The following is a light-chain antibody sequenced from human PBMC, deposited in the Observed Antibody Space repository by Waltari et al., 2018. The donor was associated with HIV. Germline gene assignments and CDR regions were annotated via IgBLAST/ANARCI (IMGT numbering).Light chain of an antibody. Sequence: QSALTQPASGSGSPGQSITISCTGTSSDVGGYNLVSCYQQHTGKAPKLMIYEVSKRPSGVSNRFSGSKSGNTASLTISGLQAEDEADYYCCAYAGSTTYVIFGGGTKLTVL. V-gene: IGLV2-23*02. CDR2: EVS. CDR3: CAYAGSTTYVI. CDR1: SSDVGGYNL. J-gene: IGLJ2*01.